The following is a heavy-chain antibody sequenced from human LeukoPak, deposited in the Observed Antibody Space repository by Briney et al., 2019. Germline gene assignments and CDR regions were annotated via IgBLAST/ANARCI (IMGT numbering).Heavy chain of an antibody. J-gene: IGHJ4*02. Sequence: SETLSLTCAVYGGSFSGYYWSWIRQPPGKGLEWIGEINHSGSTNYNPSLKSRVTISVDTSKNQFSLKLSSVTAADTAVYSCARGGYCSGGSCYYFAYWGPGTLVTASS. CDR1: GGSFSGYY. CDR2: INHSGST. D-gene: IGHD2-15*01. V-gene: IGHV4-34*01. CDR3: ARGGYCSGGSCYYFAY.